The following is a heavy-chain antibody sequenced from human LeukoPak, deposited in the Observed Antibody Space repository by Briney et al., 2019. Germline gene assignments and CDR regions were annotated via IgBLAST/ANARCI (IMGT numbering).Heavy chain of an antibody. CDR2: ISSSGKTI. J-gene: IGHJ4*02. V-gene: IGHV3-11*01. Sequence: GGSLRLSCAASGFTFSDYYMSWIRQAPGKGLEWVSYISSSGKTIHHADSVQGRFTISRDNAKNSMYLQMNNLRAEDTAVYYCARDGYRYGYANWGQGTLVTVSS. CDR1: GFTFSDYY. D-gene: IGHD5-18*01. CDR3: ARDGYRYGYAN.